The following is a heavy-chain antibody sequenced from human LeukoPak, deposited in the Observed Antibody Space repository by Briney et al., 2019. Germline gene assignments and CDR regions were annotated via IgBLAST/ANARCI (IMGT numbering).Heavy chain of an antibody. D-gene: IGHD5-12*01. CDR1: AYSISRGYF. J-gene: IGHJ4*02. Sequence: SETLSLTCNVSAYSISRGYFWGWIRQPPGKGLEWIGNIYQSGSTFYNPSLKSRVTISIDTSKNQFSLKLSSVTAADTAVYYCARDPLSGYVPSDYWGQGTLVTVSS. CDR2: IYQSGST. V-gene: IGHV4-38-2*02. CDR3: ARDPLSGYVPSDY.